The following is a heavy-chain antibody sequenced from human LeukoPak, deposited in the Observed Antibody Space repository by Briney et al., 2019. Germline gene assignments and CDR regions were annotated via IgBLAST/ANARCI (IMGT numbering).Heavy chain of an antibody. CDR3: AKGSSAYGHPTSPLFDF. V-gene: IGHV3-23*01. J-gene: IGHJ4*02. D-gene: IGHD3-22*01. CDR1: GFAFPTYA. Sequence: GGSLRLSCVASGFAFPTYAMMWVRQVPGKGLEWVSSIRVSDGARFYADSVKGRFTMSRDNPKNTLFLQMNSLRPEDTAVYYCAKGSSAYGHPTSPLFDFWGQGTLVTVSS. CDR2: IRVSDGAR.